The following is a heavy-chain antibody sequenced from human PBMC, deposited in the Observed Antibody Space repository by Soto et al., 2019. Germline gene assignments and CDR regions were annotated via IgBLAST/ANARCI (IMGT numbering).Heavy chain of an antibody. V-gene: IGHV3-15*01. D-gene: IGHD3-16*01. CDR1: GFTFSNAW. CDR2: IKSKTDGGTT. CDR3: TRFMITFRGASFDY. J-gene: IGHJ4*02. Sequence: GGSLRLSCAASGFTFSNAWMSWVRQTPGKGLEWVGRIKSKTDGGTTDYAAPVKGRFTISRDDSRNTLYLQMNSLKTEDTAVYYCTRFMITFRGASFDYSGQGPLVTVSS.